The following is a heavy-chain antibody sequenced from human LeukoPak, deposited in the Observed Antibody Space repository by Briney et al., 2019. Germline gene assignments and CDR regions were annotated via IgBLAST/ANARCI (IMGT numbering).Heavy chain of an antibody. Sequence: SETLSLTCTVSGGSISSYYWSWIRQPPGKGLEWIGFIFYSGTTNYNPSLKSRVTISVDTPKNQFSLKLSSVTAADTAVYYCARGGWNKFDYWGQGTLVTVSS. CDR3: ARGGWNKFDY. D-gene: IGHD3-22*01. CDR2: IFYSGTT. J-gene: IGHJ4*02. V-gene: IGHV4-59*01. CDR1: GGSISSYY.